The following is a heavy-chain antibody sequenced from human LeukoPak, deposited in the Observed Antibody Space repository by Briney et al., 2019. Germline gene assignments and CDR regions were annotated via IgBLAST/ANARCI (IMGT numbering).Heavy chain of an antibody. CDR3: ARVRRSGGTCYFDY. J-gene: IGHJ4*02. V-gene: IGHV3-7*05. D-gene: IGHD2-15*01. CDR2: IKQDGNEK. CDR1: GFTFSTYW. Sequence: GGSLRLSCAASGFTFSTYWMTWVRQAPGKGLEWVANIKQDGNEKYYVDSVKGRFTISRDNPKNSLYLQMNSLRAEDTAVYYCARVRRSGGTCYFDYWGQGTLVTVSS.